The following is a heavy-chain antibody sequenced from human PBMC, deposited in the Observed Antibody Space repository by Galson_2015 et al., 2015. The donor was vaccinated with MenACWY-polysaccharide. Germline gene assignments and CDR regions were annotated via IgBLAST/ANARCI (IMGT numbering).Heavy chain of an antibody. CDR1: GFTFTSYG. CDR3: ARGSATDEIALVKELNDF. CDR2: MKPDSRET. J-gene: IGHJ4*02. Sequence: SVRLFCEASGFTFTSYGINWVRQAPGQGLEWMGSMKPDSRETCYLQNFQGRVTMTRNTSISTAYMELSSLRSEDTAVYYCARGSATDEIALVKELNDFWGQGTLVTVSS. D-gene: IGHD6-19*01. V-gene: IGHV1-8*01.